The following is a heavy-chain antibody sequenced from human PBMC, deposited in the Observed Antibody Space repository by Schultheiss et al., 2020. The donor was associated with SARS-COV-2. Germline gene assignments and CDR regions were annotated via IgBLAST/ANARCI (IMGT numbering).Heavy chain of an antibody. D-gene: IGHD4-11*01. CDR2: ISYDGSNK. CDR1: GFTFSSYA. Sequence: GESLKISCAASGFTFSSYAMHWVRQAPGKGLEWVAVISYDGSNKYYADSVKGRFTISRDNSKNTLYLQMNSLRAEDTAVYYCARDRMGPPTVTTYGMDVWGKGTTVTVSS. J-gene: IGHJ6*04. V-gene: IGHV3-30*07. CDR3: ARDRMGPPTVTTYGMDV.